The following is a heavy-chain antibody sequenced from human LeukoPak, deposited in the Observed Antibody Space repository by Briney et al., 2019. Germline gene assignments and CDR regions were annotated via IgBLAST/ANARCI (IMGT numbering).Heavy chain of an antibody. CDR1: GFTFSSYA. CDR2: IRYDGSNK. V-gene: IGHV3-30*02. Sequence: PGGSLRLSCAASGFTFSSYAMSWVRQAPGKGLEWVAFIRYDGSNKYYADSVKGRFTISRDNSKNTLYLQMNSLRAEDTAVYYCAKARYGYHYYYYMDVWGKGTTVTVSS. D-gene: IGHD3-16*01. CDR3: AKARYGYHYYYYMDV. J-gene: IGHJ6*03.